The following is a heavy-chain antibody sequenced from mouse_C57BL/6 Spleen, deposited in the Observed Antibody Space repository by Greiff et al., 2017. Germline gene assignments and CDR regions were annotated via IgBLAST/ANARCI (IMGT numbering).Heavy chain of an antibody. CDR1: GYTFTSYW. D-gene: IGHD2-5*01. CDR2: IHPNSGST. CDR3: ARSHYSNLYYFDY. J-gene: IGHJ2*01. Sequence: QVQLKQPGAELVKPGASVKLSCKASGYTFTSYWMHWVKQRPGQGLEWIGMIHPNSGSTNYNEKFKSKATLTVDKSSSTAYMQLSSLTSEDSAVYYCARSHYSNLYYFDYWGQGTTLTVSS. V-gene: IGHV1-64*01.